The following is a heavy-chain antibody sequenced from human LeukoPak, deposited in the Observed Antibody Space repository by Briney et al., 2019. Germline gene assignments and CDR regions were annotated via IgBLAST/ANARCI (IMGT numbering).Heavy chain of an antibody. V-gene: IGHV3-30-3*01. CDR2: ISYDGSNK. CDR3: ARGIFNGFDI. J-gene: IGHJ3*02. Sequence: GGSLRLSCAASGFTFRSYAMHWVRQAPGKGLEWVAVISYDGSNKDYADSVKGRFTISRDNSKNTLFLQMNSLRAEDTAVYYCARGIFNGFDIWGQGTMVTVSS. CDR1: GFTFRSYA.